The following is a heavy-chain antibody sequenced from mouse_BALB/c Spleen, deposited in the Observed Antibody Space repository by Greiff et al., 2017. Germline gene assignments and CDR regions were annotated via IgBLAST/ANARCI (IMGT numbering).Heavy chain of an antibody. Sequence: VQLQESGAELVRPGVSVKISCKGSGYTFTDYAMHWVKQSHAKSLEWIGVISTYYGDASYNQKFKGKATMTVDKSSSTAYMELARLTSEDSAIYYCARDYYAMDYWGQGTSVTVSS. J-gene: IGHJ4*01. V-gene: IGHV1S137*01. CDR2: ISTYYGDA. CDR3: ARDYYAMDY. CDR1: GYTFTDYA.